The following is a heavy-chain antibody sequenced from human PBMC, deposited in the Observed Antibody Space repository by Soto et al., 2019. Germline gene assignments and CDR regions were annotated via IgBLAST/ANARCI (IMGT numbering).Heavy chain of an antibody. D-gene: IGHD6-19*01. J-gene: IGHJ6*02. CDR1: GFTFSSYG. CDR2: ISYDGRNK. V-gene: IGHV3-30*18. Sequence: QVQLVESGGGGVQPGRSLRLSCAASGFTFSSYGIHWVRQAPGKGLEWVAVISYDGRNKYYADSVKGRFAISRDSSRNTLYLQMSSLRAEDTAVYYCVKDGSSGWPYYYGLDVWGQGTTVTVSS. CDR3: VKDGSSGWPYYYGLDV.